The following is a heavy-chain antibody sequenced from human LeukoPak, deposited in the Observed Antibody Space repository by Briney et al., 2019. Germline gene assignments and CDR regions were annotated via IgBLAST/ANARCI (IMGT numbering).Heavy chain of an antibody. CDR1: GFTFSSYS. D-gene: IGHD4-17*01. CDR2: ISSSSSYI. Sequence: GGSLRLSCAASGFTFSSYSMNWVRQAPGKGLEWVSSISSSSSYIYYADSVKGRFTISRANAKNSLYLQMNSLRAEDTAVYYCAGMRTSLHGFDFFDYWGQGTLVTVSS. V-gene: IGHV3-21*01. CDR3: AGMRTSLHGFDFFDY. J-gene: IGHJ4*02.